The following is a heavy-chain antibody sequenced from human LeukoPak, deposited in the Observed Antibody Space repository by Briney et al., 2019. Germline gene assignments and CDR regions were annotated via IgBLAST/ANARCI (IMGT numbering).Heavy chain of an antibody. CDR3: ANSLSVEMATIIGY. V-gene: IGHV3-30*02. J-gene: IGHJ4*02. CDR1: GFTFSSYG. Sequence: GGSLRLSCAASGFTFSSYGMHWVRQAPGKGLEWVAFIRYDGSNKYYADSVKGRFTISRDNSKNTLYLQMNSLRAEDTAVYYCANSLSVEMATIIGYWGQGTLVTVSS. D-gene: IGHD5-24*01. CDR2: IRYDGSNK.